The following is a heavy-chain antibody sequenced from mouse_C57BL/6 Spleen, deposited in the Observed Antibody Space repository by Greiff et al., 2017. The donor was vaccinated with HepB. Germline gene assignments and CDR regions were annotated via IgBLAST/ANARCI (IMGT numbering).Heavy chain of an antibody. J-gene: IGHJ2*01. D-gene: IGHD2-5*01. V-gene: IGHV5-16*01. CDR1: GFTFSDYY. CDR3: ARDHYSNFDY. Sequence: EVQLVESEGGLVQPGRSMKLSCTASGFTFSDYYMAWVRQVPEKGLEWVANINYDGSSTYYLDSLKSRFIISRDNAKNILYLQMSSLKSEDTATYYCARDHYSNFDYWGQGTTLTVSS. CDR2: INYDGSST.